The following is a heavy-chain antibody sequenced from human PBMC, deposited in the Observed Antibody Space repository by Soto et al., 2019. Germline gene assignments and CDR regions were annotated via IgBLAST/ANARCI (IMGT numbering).Heavy chain of an antibody. Sequence: SETLSLTCTVSGGSISSYYWSWIRQPPGKGLEWIGYIYYSGSTNYNPSLKSRVTISVDTSKNQFSLKLSSVTAADTAVYYCARDLSAYSYGAFGDWGQGTLVTVAS. CDR2: IYYSGST. V-gene: IGHV4-59*01. CDR3: ARDLSAYSYGAFGD. D-gene: IGHD5-18*01. CDR1: GGSISSYY. J-gene: IGHJ4*02.